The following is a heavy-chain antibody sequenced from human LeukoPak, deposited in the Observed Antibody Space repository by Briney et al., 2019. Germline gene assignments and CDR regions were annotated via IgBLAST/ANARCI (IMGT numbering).Heavy chain of an antibody. D-gene: IGHD1-14*01. V-gene: IGHV3-23*01. Sequence: GGSLRLSCIASGFTFSDYSFNWVRQAPGKGLEWVSAISGSGGSTYYADSVKGRFTISRDNSKNTLYLQMNSLRAEDTAVYYCAKPARTDYTDYWGQGTLVTVSS. CDR2: ISGSGGST. CDR1: GFTFSDYS. J-gene: IGHJ4*02. CDR3: AKPARTDYTDY.